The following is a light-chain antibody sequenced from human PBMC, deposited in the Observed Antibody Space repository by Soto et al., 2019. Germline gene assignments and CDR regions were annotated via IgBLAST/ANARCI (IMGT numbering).Light chain of an antibody. V-gene: IGKV1-13*02. J-gene: IGKJ5*01. CDR3: QQYNSFSLIT. Sequence: IQMTQSPSSLSAFVGARVTITCRASQGISNFLAWYQQKPGKAPKILISDASILENGVPSRFSGTGSGTEFTLTISSLQPDDFATYFCQQYNSFSLITFGQGTLLAIK. CDR2: DAS. CDR1: QGISNF.